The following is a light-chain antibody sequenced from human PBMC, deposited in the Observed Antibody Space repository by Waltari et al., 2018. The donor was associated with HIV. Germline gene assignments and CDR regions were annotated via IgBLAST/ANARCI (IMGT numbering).Light chain of an antibody. V-gene: IGLV1-47*01. CDR2: TNN. Sequence: QSVLTQPPSASGTPGQRVTISCSGSSSNIGRNYVYWSQQLPGTAPKLLIYTNNQRPSGVPDRFSGSKSGTSASLAISGLRSEDEADYYCAAWDASLSVVFGGGTKLTVL. CDR1: SSNIGRNY. CDR3: AAWDASLSVV. J-gene: IGLJ2*01.